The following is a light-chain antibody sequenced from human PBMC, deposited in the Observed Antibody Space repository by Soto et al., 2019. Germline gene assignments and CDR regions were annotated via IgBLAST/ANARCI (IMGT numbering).Light chain of an antibody. CDR3: QQYDRFPYT. V-gene: IGKV1-5*03. Sequence: DIQMTQSPATLSASVGDRVTITCRASQSISNWLAWYQQKPGQAPKLLIHKASTFESGVPSRFSGSGSGTEFTLTISSLQPDDFASFYCQQYDRFPYTFGQGTKLEIK. CDR2: KAS. J-gene: IGKJ2*01. CDR1: QSISNW.